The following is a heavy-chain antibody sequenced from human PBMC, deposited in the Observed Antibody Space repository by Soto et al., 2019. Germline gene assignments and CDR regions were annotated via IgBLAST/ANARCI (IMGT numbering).Heavy chain of an antibody. CDR2: IIPVLNIT. V-gene: IGHV1-69*02. Sequence: QVQLVQSGAEVQKPGSSLRVSCKASGGTLSSYTFNWVRQAPGQGLEWMGRIIPVLNITNYAQNFKGRVTITAEKSTSTVSTELSSLRSYNTARYYWASGVWGADGGMNCYYYCMDVWGKGSTVTVSS. CDR1: GGTLSSYT. J-gene: IGHJ6*03. D-gene: IGHD3-16*01. CDR3: ASGVWGADGGMNCYYYCMDV.